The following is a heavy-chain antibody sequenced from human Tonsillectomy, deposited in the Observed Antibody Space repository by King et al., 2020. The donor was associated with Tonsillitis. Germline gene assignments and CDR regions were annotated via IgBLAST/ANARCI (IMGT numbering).Heavy chain of an antibody. Sequence: QLQLQESGPGLVKPAETLSLTCTVSGGSIGNYFWSWIRQPPGKGLEWIGHIYAGNANYNPSLKSRASISLDTSRKQFSLDLSHVTAADTAIYFCARRLGDLNAFDIWGQGTMVSVSS. V-gene: IGHV4-59*08. D-gene: IGHD3-10*01. CDR1: GGSIGNYF. CDR3: ARRLGDLNAFDI. CDR2: IYAGNA. J-gene: IGHJ3*02.